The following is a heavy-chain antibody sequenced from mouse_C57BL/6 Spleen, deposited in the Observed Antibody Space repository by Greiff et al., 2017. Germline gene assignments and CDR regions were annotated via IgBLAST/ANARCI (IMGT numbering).Heavy chain of an antibody. CDR2: IWTGGGT. CDR1: GFSLTSYA. Sequence: QVQLKESGPGLVAPSQSLSITCTVSGFSLTSYAISWVRQPPGKGLEWLGVIWTGGGTNYNSALKSRLSISTDNSKSQVFLKMNSLQTDDTARYYCASNYYGKGLYARDYWGQGTSVTVSS. CDR3: ASNYYGKGLYARDY. D-gene: IGHD2-1*01. V-gene: IGHV2-9-1*01. J-gene: IGHJ4*01.